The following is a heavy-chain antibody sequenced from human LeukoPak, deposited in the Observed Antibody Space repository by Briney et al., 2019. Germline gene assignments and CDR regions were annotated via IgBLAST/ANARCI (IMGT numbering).Heavy chain of an antibody. CDR1: GGSISSYY. J-gene: IGHJ4*02. D-gene: IGHD2-15*01. Sequence: SETLSLTCTVSGGSISSYYWSWIRQPPGKGLEWIGYIYYSGSTNYNPSLKSRVTISVDTSKNQFSLKLSSVTAADTAVYYCAREGYCSGGSCYFSEFDYWGQGTLVTVSS. V-gene: IGHV4-59*01. CDR2: IYYSGST. CDR3: AREGYCSGGSCYFSEFDY.